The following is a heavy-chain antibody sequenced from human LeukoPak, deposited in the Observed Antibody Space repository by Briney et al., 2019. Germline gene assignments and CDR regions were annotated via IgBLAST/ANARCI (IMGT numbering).Heavy chain of an antibody. Sequence: PSETLSLTCAVSGGSISTAHWWNWVRQSPGKGLEWIGEIYHRGNSNYNPSLKSRVSISVDTSKNQFSLKLSSVTAADTAIYYCAKGAGGFSYYNWFDPWGQGTLVTVSS. CDR2: IYHRGNS. CDR3: AKGAGGFSYYNWFDP. CDR1: GGSISTAHW. D-gene: IGHD5-18*01. V-gene: IGHV4-4*02. J-gene: IGHJ5*02.